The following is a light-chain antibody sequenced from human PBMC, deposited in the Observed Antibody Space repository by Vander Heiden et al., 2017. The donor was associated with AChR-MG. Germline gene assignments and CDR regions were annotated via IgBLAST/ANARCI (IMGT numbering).Light chain of an antibody. CDR2: DAS. V-gene: IGKV1-33*01. J-gene: IGKJ2*01. CDR3: QQYNNLPYT. CDR1: QDIRNY. Sequence: DIQMTQSPSSLSASVGDRVTITCQASQDIRNYLNWYQQKPGKAPKFLIYDASNLETGVPSRFSGSGSGTDFTLTISSLQPEDIATYFCQQYNNLPYTFGQGTKLEIK.